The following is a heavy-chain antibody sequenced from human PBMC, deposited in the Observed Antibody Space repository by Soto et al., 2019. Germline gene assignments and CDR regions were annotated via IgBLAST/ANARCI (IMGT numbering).Heavy chain of an antibody. J-gene: IGHJ6*02. V-gene: IGHV1-3*01. Sequence: ASVKVSCKASGYTFTSYAMHWVRQAPGQRLEWMGWINAGNGNTKYSQKFQGRVTITRDTSASTAYMELSSLRSEDTAVYYCATQPGVDTAMTVGYYYYGMDVWGQGTTVTVSS. D-gene: IGHD5-18*01. CDR1: GYTFTSYA. CDR2: INAGNGNT. CDR3: ATQPGVDTAMTVGYYYYGMDV.